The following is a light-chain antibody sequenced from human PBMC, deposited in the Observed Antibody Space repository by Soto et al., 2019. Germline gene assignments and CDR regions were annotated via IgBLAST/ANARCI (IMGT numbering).Light chain of an antibody. CDR3: QQYNAYSQA. V-gene: IGKV1-5*03. CDR2: EAS. CDR1: ESVSSW. Sequence: DIQMTQSPSTLSASVGDRVTITCRASESVSSWLAWYQQKPGRTPKLLIYEASTLETGVPSRFSGSGSGTEFTLTISSLQPDDFATYYCQQYNAYSQAFGQGTKLEIK. J-gene: IGKJ1*01.